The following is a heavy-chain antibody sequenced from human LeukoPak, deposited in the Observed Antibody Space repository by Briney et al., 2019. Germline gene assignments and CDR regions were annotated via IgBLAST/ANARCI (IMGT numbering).Heavy chain of an antibody. V-gene: IGHV3-30*03. CDR2: ISYDGSNK. CDR1: GFTFSSYG. CDR3: AIKTRHTSGTYFAHFDY. Sequence: GGSLRLSCAASGFTFSSYGMHWVRQAPGTGLEWVAVISYDGSNKYYADSVKGRFTVSRDNSKKTLYLQMNSLRAEDTAVYYCAIKTRHTSGTYFAHFDYWGQGTLVTVSS. D-gene: IGHD3-10*01. J-gene: IGHJ4*02.